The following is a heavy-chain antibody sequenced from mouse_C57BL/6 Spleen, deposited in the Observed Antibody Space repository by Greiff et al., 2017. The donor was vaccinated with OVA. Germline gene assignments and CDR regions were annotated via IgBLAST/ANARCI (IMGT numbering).Heavy chain of an antibody. CDR2: ISSGGDYI. D-gene: IGHD2-10*01. CDR1: GFTFSSYA. Sequence: EVMLVESGEGLVKPGGSLKLSCAASGFTFSSYAMSWVRQTPEKRLEWVAYISSGGDYIYYADTVKGRFTISRDNARHTLYLHISSLKSEDTAMNYCTRDAYPYSFAYWGQGTTLTVSS. J-gene: IGHJ2*01. CDR3: TRDAYPYSFAY. V-gene: IGHV5-9-1*02.